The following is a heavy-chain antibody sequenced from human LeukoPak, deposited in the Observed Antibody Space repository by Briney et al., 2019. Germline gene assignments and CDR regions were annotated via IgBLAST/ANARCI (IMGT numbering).Heavy chain of an antibody. D-gene: IGHD3-3*01. Sequence: GGSLRLSCAASGFTVSSNYMSWVRQAPGKGLEWVSVIYSGGSTYYADSVKGRFTISRDNSKNTLYLQMNSLRAEDTAVYYCARIESGFWSPSGYFDYWGQGTLVTVSS. J-gene: IGHJ4*02. CDR1: GFTVSSNY. CDR3: ARIESGFWSPSGYFDY. V-gene: IGHV3-66*01. CDR2: IYSGGST.